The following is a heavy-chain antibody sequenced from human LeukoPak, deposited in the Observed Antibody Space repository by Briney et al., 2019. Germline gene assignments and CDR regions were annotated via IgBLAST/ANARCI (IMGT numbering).Heavy chain of an antibody. J-gene: IGHJ4*02. Sequence: SETLSLTCTVSGGSISSSSYYWGWIRQPPGKGLEWIGSIYYSGSTYYNPSLKSRVTISVDTSKNQFSLKLSSVTAADTAVYYCARSYDSSGYYYYWGQGTLVTVSS. CDR2: IYYSGST. CDR1: GGSISSSSYY. CDR3: ARSYDSSGYYYY. V-gene: IGHV4-39*07. D-gene: IGHD3-22*01.